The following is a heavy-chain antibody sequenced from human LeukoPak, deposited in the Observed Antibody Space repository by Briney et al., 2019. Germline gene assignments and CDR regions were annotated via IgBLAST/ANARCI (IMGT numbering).Heavy chain of an antibody. CDR3: VRQYSYDSSGYYPWDY. Sequence: QSGGSLRLSCAASGFTFGSYAMSWVRQAPGRGPEWVSTVSYSGTGTYYADSVKGRFTISRDNSESTLDLQMNSLRAEDTAMYYCVRQYSYDSSGYYPWDYWGQGTLVTVSS. V-gene: IGHV3-23*01. CDR1: GFTFGSYA. CDR2: VSYSGTGT. D-gene: IGHD3-22*01. J-gene: IGHJ4*02.